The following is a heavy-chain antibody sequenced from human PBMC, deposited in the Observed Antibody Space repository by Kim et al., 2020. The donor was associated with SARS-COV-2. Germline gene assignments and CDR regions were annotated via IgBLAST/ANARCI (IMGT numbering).Heavy chain of an antibody. J-gene: IGHJ3*02. D-gene: IGHD4-17*01. Sequence: GGSLRLSCTASGFTFGDYAMSWFRQAPGKGLEWVGFIRSKAYGGTTEYAASVKGRFTISRDDSKSIAYLQMNSLKTEDTAVYYCTRAPPDDYGDYGDDAFDIWGQGTMVTVSS. CDR3: TRAPPDDYGDYGDDAFDI. CDR1: GFTFGDYA. CDR2: IRSKAYGGTT. V-gene: IGHV3-49*03.